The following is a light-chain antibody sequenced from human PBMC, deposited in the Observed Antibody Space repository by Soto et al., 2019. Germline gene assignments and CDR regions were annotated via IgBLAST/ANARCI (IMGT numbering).Light chain of an antibody. V-gene: IGKV1-17*01. CDR2: AAS. Sequence: EIQMTQSPSSLSASVVDRVTITCLASQSISSYLNWYQQIPGKAPKLLIYAASSLQSGVPSRFSGSGSGTEFTLTISSLQPEDFATYYCLQHNSYPITFGQGTRLEIK. CDR3: LQHNSYPIT. CDR1: QSISSY. J-gene: IGKJ5*01.